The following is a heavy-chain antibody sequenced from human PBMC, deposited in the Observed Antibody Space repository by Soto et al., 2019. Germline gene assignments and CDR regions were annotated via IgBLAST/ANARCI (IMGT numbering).Heavy chain of an antibody. J-gene: IGHJ4*02. CDR3: ARSLMEGDY. V-gene: IGHV1-46*03. D-gene: IGHD3-10*01. Sequence: QVQLIQSGAEVKKPGASVKVSCKASGYTFTISYIHWVRQAPGQGLEWMAIINPNGGSTNYAQKFQGRVTMTRDTSTSTVYMELSSLTSEDTAVYYCARSLMEGDYWGQGTLVTVSS. CDR1: GYTFTISY. CDR2: INPNGGST.